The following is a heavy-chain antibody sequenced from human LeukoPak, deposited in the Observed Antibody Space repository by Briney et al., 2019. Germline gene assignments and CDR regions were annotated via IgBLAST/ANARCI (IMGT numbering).Heavy chain of an antibody. CDR2: LYYSGST. J-gene: IGHJ4*02. CDR1: GGSITNNNYN. Sequence: SETLSLTCTVSGGSITNNNYNWDWIRQPPGKGLEWIGDLYYSGSTHYNPSLKSRVTISVDASKTQFSLKLNSVTAADTAVYYCARGSRELYYFDYWGQGTLVTVSS. D-gene: IGHD1-7*01. CDR3: ARGSRELYYFDY. V-gene: IGHV4-39*07.